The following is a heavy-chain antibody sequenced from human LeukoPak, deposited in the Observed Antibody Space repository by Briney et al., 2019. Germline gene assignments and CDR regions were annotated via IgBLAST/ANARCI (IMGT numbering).Heavy chain of an antibody. CDR2: LKSKSDGGTS. Sequence: GGSLRLSCEASGLTFRKGWMSGVRQAPGKGLECVGRLKSKSDGGTSEYAPPVKGRFTISRDDSKNMLFLEMSSLKTDDTAVYYCVIPQFYGASRNGYWGQGILVTVSS. V-gene: IGHV3-15*01. D-gene: IGHD4-17*01. CDR3: VIPQFYGASRNGY. CDR1: GLTFRKGW. J-gene: IGHJ4*02.